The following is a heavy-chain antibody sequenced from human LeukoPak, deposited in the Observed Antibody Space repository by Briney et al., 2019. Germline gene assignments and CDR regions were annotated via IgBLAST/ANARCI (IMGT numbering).Heavy chain of an antibody. D-gene: IGHD6-19*01. CDR2: IKSKTDGGTT. J-gene: IGHJ4*02. V-gene: IGHV3-15*01. CDR1: GFTLSNAY. CDR3: FTVSIAVAGN. Sequence: GGSLRLSCAASGFTLSNAYMRWVRQAPGEGREGVGRIKSKTDGGTTDYAAPVEGRFSISRDDSKNTLYLQMNSLKTEDTAVYYCFTVSIAVAGNGGQATLVTVSS.